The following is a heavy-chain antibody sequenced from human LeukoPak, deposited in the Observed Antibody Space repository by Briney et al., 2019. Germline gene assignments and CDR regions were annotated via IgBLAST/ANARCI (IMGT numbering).Heavy chain of an antibody. D-gene: IGHD3-3*01. CDR2: ISYDGSNK. Sequence: GGSLRLSCAASGFTFSSYAMHWVRQAPGKGLEWVAVISYDGSNKYYADSVKGRFTISRDNSKNTLYLQMNSLRAEDTAVYYCAGNTYYGFWSGTDVYYYYGMDVWGQGTTVTVSS. CDR1: GFTFSSYA. V-gene: IGHV3-30-3*01. CDR3: AGNTYYGFWSGTDVYYYYGMDV. J-gene: IGHJ6*02.